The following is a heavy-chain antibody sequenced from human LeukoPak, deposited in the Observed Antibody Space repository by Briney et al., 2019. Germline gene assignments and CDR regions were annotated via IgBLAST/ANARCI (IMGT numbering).Heavy chain of an antibody. CDR2: IKPDGNEQ. J-gene: IGHJ4*02. CDR1: GFIFSDYW. Sequence: GGSLRLSCVTPGFIFSDYWMGWVRQAPGKGPEWVASIKPDGNEQYYVDSVRGRFTISRDNSKDSLFLQMDSLRDDDTAVYYCGRERVSAYDYWGQGTLVTVSS. CDR3: GRERVSAYDY. V-gene: IGHV3-7*01.